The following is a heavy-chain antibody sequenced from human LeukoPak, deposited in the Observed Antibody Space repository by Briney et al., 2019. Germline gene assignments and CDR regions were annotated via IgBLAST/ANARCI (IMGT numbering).Heavy chain of an antibody. CDR3: AKDGGLGYCSSTSCYPDY. CDR2: ISYDGSNK. V-gene: IGHV3-30*18. Sequence: PGRSLRLSCAASGFTFSSYGMHWVRQAPGKGLEWVAVISYDGSNKYYADSVKGRFTISRDNSKNTLYLQMNSLRAEDTAVYYCAKDGGLGYCSSTSCYPDYWGQGTLVTVSS. J-gene: IGHJ4*02. D-gene: IGHD2-2*01. CDR1: GFTFSSYG.